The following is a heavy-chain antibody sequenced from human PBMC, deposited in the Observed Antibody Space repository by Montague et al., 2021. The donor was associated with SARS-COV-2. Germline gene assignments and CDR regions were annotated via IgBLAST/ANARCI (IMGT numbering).Heavy chain of an antibody. V-gene: IGHV4-34*01. CDR2: INHSGST. CDR1: GGSFSGYY. Sequence: SETLSLTCAVYGGSFSGYYWSWIRQPPGKGLEWIGEINHSGSTDYNPSLKSRVTISVDTSKNQFSLKLSSVTAADTAVYYCARARQDVVVPALGIGAYYYFYYMDVWGKGTTVTVPS. J-gene: IGHJ6*03. CDR3: ARARQDVVVPALGIGAYYYFYYMDV. D-gene: IGHD2-2*01.